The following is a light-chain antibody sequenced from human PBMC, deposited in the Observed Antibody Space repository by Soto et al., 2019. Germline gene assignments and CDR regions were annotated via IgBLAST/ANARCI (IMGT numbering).Light chain of an antibody. V-gene: IGLV1-44*01. CDR1: SSNIGSNT. CDR2: SNN. Sequence: QSVLTQPPSASGTPGQRVTISCSGSSSNIGSNTVNWYQQLPGTAPKLLIYSNNQRPSGVPDRFSGSKSGTSASLAISGLQFEDEADYYCAAWDDSLNGPNYVFGTGTKVTVL. CDR3: AAWDDSLNGPNYV. J-gene: IGLJ1*01.